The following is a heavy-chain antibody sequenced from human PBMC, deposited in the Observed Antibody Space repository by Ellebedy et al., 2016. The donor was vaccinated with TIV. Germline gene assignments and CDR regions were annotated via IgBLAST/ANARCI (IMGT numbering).Heavy chain of an antibody. V-gene: IGHV3-21*01. CDR1: GFTFTSYT. D-gene: IGHD1-26*01. Sequence: GESLKISCAASGFTFTSYTMNWVRQAPGKGLEWVSSISRTGYYIYYADSVKGRFTISRDDARNSLFLQMDSLRAEDTAVYYCARSGEHDSWGQGTLVTVSS. CDR3: ARSGEHDS. CDR2: ISRTGYYI. J-gene: IGHJ5*01.